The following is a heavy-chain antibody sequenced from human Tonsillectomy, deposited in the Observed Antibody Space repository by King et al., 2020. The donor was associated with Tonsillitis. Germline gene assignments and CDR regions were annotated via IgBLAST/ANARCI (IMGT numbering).Heavy chain of an antibody. CDR3: AKIVVDYDILTGYSGEPFDY. J-gene: IGHJ4*02. Sequence: VQLVESGGGLVQPGGSLRLSCAASGFTFSSYAMSWVRQAPGKGLEWVSAISGRGGSTYYADSVKGRFTISRDNSKNTLFLQMNRLRAEDTAVYYCAKIVVDYDILTGYSGEPFDYWGQGTLVTVSS. CDR2: ISGRGGST. CDR1: GFTFSSYA. V-gene: IGHV3-23*04. D-gene: IGHD3-9*01.